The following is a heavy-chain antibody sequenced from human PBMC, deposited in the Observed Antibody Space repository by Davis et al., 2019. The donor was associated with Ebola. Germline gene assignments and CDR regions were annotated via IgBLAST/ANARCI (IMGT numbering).Heavy chain of an antibody. CDR1: GYAFTDYG. D-gene: IGHD6-19*01. CDR2: ISPYSGKM. J-gene: IGHJ5*02. V-gene: IGHV1-18*04. Sequence: ASVKVSCKASGYAFTDYGVTWVRQAPGQGLEWMGWISPYSGKMDYAQNLQGRVTMTTDTSTNTAYMELRSLRSDDTAVYYCARTHSTGWDLTNWFDPWGQGTLVTVSS. CDR3: ARTHSTGWDLTNWFDP.